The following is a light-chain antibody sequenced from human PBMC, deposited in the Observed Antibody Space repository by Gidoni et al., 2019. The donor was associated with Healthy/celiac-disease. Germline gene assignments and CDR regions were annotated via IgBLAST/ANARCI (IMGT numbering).Light chain of an antibody. J-gene: IGKJ2*01. CDR1: QSVSSSY. CDR3: QQYGSSPLYT. CDR2: GAS. V-gene: IGKV3-20*01. Sequence: DIVLTQSPGTLSLSPGERATLSCRASQSVSSSYLAWYQQKPGQAPRLLIYGASSRATGIPDRFSGSGSGTDFTLTISRLEPEAFAVYYCQQYGSSPLYTFGQGTKLEIK.